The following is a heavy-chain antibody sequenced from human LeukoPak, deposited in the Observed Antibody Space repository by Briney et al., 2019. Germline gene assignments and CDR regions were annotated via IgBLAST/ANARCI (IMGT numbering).Heavy chain of an antibody. CDR1: GFTFSSYG. J-gene: IGHJ4*02. CDR3: ARDTRLHDFDY. Sequence: GGSLRLSCAASGFTFSSYGMHWVRQAPGKGLEWVAVIWYDGSNKYYADSVKGRFTISRDNSKNTLYLRMNSLRAEDTAVYYCARDTRLHDFDYWGQGTLVTVSS. CDR2: IWYDGSNK. D-gene: IGHD4-4*01. V-gene: IGHV3-33*01.